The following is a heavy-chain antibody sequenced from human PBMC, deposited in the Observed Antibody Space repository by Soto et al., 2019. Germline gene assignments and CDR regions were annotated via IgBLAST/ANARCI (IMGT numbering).Heavy chain of an antibody. CDR3: ARGLKRFCPTTTTCYGNLHFDY. J-gene: IGHJ4*02. CDR1: DGSFSGFH. Sequence: PSETLSLTCAVYDGSFSGFHWSWIRQPPGKGLEWIGEINNSGFTNYQPSLKSRVTMSVDTSKNQFSLKLSSVTAADSAVYYCARGLKRFCPTTTTCYGNLHFDYWGQGTLVTVSS. D-gene: IGHD2-2*01. CDR2: INNSGFT. V-gene: IGHV4-34*01.